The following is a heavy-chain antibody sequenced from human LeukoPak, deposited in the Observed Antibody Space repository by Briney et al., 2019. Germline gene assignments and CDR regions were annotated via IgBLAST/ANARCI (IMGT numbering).Heavy chain of an antibody. CDR3: ARDKELLEFDY. CDR2: ISSSGSTT. D-gene: IGHD1-26*01. Sequence: GGSLRLSCEASGFTFNDYYMSWIRQAPGKGLEWVSYISSSGSTTYYADSVKGRFTISRDNPKNSLYLQMNSLRAEDTAVYYCARDKELLEFDYWGQGTLVTVSS. CDR1: GFTFNDYY. V-gene: IGHV3-11*04. J-gene: IGHJ4*02.